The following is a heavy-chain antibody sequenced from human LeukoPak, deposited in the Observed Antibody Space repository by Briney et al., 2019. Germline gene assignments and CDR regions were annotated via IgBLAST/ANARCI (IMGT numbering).Heavy chain of an antibody. J-gene: IGHJ5*02. CDR3: ARDPSHSGSYWFDP. V-gene: IGHV4-59*01. D-gene: IGHD1-26*01. CDR1: GGSLSSYY. Sequence: KPSETLSLTCSVSGGSLSSYYWSWIRQPPGKGLEWIGYIYYSGSTNYNPSLKSRVTISVDTSKNQFSLKLSSVTAADTAVYYCARDPSHSGSYWFDPWGQGTLVTVSS. CDR2: IYYSGST.